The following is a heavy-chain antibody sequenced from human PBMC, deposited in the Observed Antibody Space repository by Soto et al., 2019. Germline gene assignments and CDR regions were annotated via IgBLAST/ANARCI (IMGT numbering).Heavy chain of an antibody. J-gene: IGHJ4*02. CDR3: ARTIYDFWSGYTYHIDY. CDR1: GGSFSGYY. Sequence: SETLSLTCAVYGGSFSGYYWSWIRQPPGKGLEWIGEINHSGSTNYNPSLKSRVTISVDTSKNQFSLKLSSVTAADTAVYYCARTIYDFWSGYTYHIDYWGQGTLVTV. D-gene: IGHD3-3*01. V-gene: IGHV4-34*01. CDR2: INHSGST.